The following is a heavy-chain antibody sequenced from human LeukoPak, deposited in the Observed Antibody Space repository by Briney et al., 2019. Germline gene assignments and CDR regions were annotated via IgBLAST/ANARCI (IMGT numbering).Heavy chain of an antibody. CDR1: GGSISSYY. CDR2: IYYIGIT. D-gene: IGHD2-2*01. Sequence: PSDTLSLTCTVSGGSISSYYWSWIRQPPGKGREWIGYIYYIGITNYNPSLKSRVTISVDTYKNQFSLKLSSVTAADTAVYCCARGSAAALDYWGQGTLVTVSS. CDR3: ARGSAAALDY. V-gene: IGHV4-59*01. J-gene: IGHJ4*02.